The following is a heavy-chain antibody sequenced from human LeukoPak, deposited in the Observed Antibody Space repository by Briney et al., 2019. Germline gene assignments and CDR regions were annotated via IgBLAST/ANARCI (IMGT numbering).Heavy chain of an antibody. Sequence: GGSLRLSCAASGFTFSSYAMSWVRQAPGKGLEGVSAISGSGGRTYYADSVKGRFTISRDNSKNSLYLQMNSLRAEDTAVYYCAKDHRRVFGVVIIYWGQGTLVTVSS. D-gene: IGHD3-3*01. V-gene: IGHV3-23*01. CDR1: GFTFSSYA. J-gene: IGHJ4*02. CDR2: ISGSGGRT. CDR3: AKDHRRVFGVVIIY.